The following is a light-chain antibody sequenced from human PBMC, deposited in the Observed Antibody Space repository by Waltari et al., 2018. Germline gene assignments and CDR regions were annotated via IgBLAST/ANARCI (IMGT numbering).Light chain of an antibody. CDR1: SSDVGGYNY. J-gene: IGLJ3*02. CDR3: CSYAGSYTWV. V-gene: IGLV2-11*01. CDR2: DVS. Sequence: QSALTQSRSVSGSPGQSVTISCTGTSSDVGGYNYVSWYQQRPGKAPKLMIYDVSKRPSWVPDRFSCSKSGNTASLTISGLQAEDEADYYCCSYAGSYTWVFGGGTKLTVL.